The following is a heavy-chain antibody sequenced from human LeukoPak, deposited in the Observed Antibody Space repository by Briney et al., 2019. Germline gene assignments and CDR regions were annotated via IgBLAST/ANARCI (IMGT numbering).Heavy chain of an antibody. V-gene: IGHV1-69*13. CDR3: ASAETYYYDSSGYFNI. D-gene: IGHD3-22*01. J-gene: IGHJ3*02. CDR1: GGTFSSYA. CDR2: IIPIFGTA. Sequence: RASVKVSCKASGGTFSSYAISWVRQAPGQGLERMGGIIPIFGTANYAQKFQGRVTITADESTSTAYMELSSLRSEDTAVYYCASAETYYYDSSGYFNIWGQGTMVTVSS.